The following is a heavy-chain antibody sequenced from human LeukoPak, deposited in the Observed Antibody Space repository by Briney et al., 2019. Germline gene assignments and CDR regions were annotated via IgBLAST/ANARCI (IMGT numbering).Heavy chain of an antibody. Sequence: ASVKVSCKASGYTFTGYYMHWVRQAPGQGPEWMGWINPNSGGTNYAQKFQGRVTMTRDTSISTAYMELSRLRSDDTAVYYCARHAPDVTAFDIWGQGTMVTVSS. D-gene: IGHD2-2*01. CDR3: ARHAPDVTAFDI. CDR1: GYTFTGYY. J-gene: IGHJ3*02. CDR2: INPNSGGT. V-gene: IGHV1-2*02.